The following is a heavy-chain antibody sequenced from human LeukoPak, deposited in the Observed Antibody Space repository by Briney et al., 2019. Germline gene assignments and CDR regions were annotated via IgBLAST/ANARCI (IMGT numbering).Heavy chain of an antibody. D-gene: IGHD3-10*01. CDR3: ARGTTDGSGTNPPWFDP. V-gene: IGHV4-39*07. CDR1: GGSISSSSYY. Sequence: SETLSLTCTVSGGSISSSSYYWGWIRQPPGKGLEWIGEIYHSGSTNYNPSLKSRVTISVDKSKNQFSLKLSSVTAADTAVYYCARGTTDGSGTNPPWFDPWGQGTLVTVSS. CDR2: IYHSGST. J-gene: IGHJ5*02.